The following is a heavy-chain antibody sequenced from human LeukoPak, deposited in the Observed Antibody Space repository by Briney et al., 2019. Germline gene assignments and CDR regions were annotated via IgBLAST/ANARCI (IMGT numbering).Heavy chain of an antibody. J-gene: IGHJ4*02. Sequence: ASVKVSCKASGYTFTSYGISRVRQAPGQGLEWMGWISAYNGNTNYAQKLQGRVTMTTDTSTSTAYMELRSLRSDDTAVYYCAREGDCSGGSCYWETDYWGQGTLVTVSS. D-gene: IGHD2-15*01. CDR3: AREGDCSGGSCYWETDY. CDR1: GYTFTSYG. V-gene: IGHV1-18*01. CDR2: ISAYNGNT.